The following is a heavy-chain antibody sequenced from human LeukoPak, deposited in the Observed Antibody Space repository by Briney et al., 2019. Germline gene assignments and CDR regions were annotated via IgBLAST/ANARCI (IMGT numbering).Heavy chain of an antibody. CDR1: GGTFSSYA. CDR2: IIPIFGTA. CDR3: ASQKFSSGYDFWSGYYLFDY. Sequence: GASVKVSCKASGGTFSSYAISWVRQAPGQGLEWMGGIIPIFGTANYAQKFQGRVTITTDESTSTAYMELSSLRSEDTAVYYCASQKFSSGYDFWSGYYLFDYWGQGTLVTVSS. D-gene: IGHD3-3*01. J-gene: IGHJ4*02. V-gene: IGHV1-69*05.